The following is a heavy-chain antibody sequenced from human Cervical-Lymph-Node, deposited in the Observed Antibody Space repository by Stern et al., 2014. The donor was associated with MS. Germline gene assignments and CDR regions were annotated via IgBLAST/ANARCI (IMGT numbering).Heavy chain of an antibody. J-gene: IGHJ5*02. V-gene: IGHV1-69*17. CDR1: GGTFSNYA. CDR2: LIPMYGVP. Sequence: VQLVESGAELQKPGSSVKVSCKTSGGTFSNYAVTWVRQAPGQGLEYMGGLIPMYGVPNYPEKFQGRVTITADKSTNAAYMELRGLTSEDTAVYYCARESPLPTIPTRGWFDPWGPGTLVTVSS. CDR3: ARESPLPTIPTRGWFDP. D-gene: IGHD3-3*01.